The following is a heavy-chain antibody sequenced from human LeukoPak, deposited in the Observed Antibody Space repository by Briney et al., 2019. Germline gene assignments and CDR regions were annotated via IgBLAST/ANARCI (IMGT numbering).Heavy chain of an antibody. CDR2: ISGSGGST. V-gene: IGHV3-23*01. CDR3: AEWNSVYWYFDL. Sequence: GRSLRLSCTASGFTFGDYAMSWFRQAPGKGLEWVSSISGSGGSTYYADSVKGRFTISRDNSKNTLYLQMNSLRAEDTALYYCAEWNSVYWYFDLWGRGTLVTVSS. J-gene: IGHJ2*01. D-gene: IGHD1-1*01. CDR1: GFTFGDYA.